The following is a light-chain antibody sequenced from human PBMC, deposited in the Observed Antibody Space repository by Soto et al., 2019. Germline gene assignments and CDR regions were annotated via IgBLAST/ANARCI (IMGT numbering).Light chain of an antibody. Sequence: QSVLTQPPSVSAAPGQKVTMSCSGGSSNIGNYDVSWHQQLPGTAPKLLIYENDKRPSGIPDRFSGSKSGTSATLGITGLQTGDEADYYCGTWDSSLSIVVFGTGTKVTVL. V-gene: IGLV1-51*02. J-gene: IGLJ1*01. CDR2: END. CDR1: SSNIGNYD. CDR3: GTWDSSLSIVV.